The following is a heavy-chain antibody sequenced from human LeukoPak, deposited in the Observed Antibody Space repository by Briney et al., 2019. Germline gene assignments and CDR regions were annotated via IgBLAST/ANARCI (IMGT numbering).Heavy chain of an antibody. CDR2: IYHSGST. D-gene: IGHD2-2*01. Sequence: SETLSLSCTVSGYSISSGYYWGWIRQPPGKGLEGIGTIYHSGSTYYNPSLKSRVTISVDTSKNQFSLKLSSVTAADTAVYYCAGGSSCSSTSCYRGIDPWGQGTLVTVSS. CDR1: GYSISSGYY. CDR3: AGGSSCSSTSCYRGIDP. V-gene: IGHV4-38-2*02. J-gene: IGHJ5*02.